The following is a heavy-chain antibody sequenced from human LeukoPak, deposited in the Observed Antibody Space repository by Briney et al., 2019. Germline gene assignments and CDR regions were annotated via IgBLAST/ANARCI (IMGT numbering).Heavy chain of an antibody. J-gene: IGHJ6*02. CDR2: ISGSGGST. CDR1: RFTFRSYA. V-gene: IGHV3-23*01. Sequence: PGGSLRLSCAASRFTFRSYAMSWVRQAPGKGLEWVSAISGSGGSTYYADSVKGRFTISRDNSKNTLYLQMNSLRAEDTAVYYCARGPLYYYYYGMDVWGQGTTVTVSS. CDR3: ARGPLYYYYYGMDV.